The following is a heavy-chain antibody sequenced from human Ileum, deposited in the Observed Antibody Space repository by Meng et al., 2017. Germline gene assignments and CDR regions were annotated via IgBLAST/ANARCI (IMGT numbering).Heavy chain of an antibody. CDR3: AAGDYSAFFTDY. CDR2: INPRTGDT. D-gene: IGHD2-21*01. CDR1: GYSFIAYF. J-gene: IGHJ4*02. V-gene: IGHV1-2*06. Sequence: ASVKVSCKASGYSFIAYFMQWMRQAPGQGLEWMGRINPRTGDTKYAQKFQGRVTMTTDTSTSTAYMELSGLTYDDAAVYYCAAGDYSAFFTDYWGQGTQVTVSS.